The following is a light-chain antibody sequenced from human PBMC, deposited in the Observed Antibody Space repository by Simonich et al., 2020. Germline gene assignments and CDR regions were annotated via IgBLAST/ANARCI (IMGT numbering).Light chain of an antibody. J-gene: IGKJ2*01. Sequence: DIVMTQSPDSLAVSLGERATINCKSSQSVLYSSNNKNYLAWYQQKPGQPPKLLIYWASPRESGVPDRFSGSGSGTDFTLTISSLQAEDLAVYYCQQYYSTPYTFGQGTKVEIK. CDR2: WAS. CDR3: QQYYSTPYT. V-gene: IGKV4-1*01. CDR1: QSVLYSSNNKNY.